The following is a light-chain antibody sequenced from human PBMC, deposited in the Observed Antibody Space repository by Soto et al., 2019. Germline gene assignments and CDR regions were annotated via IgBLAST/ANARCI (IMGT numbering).Light chain of an antibody. J-gene: IGKJ4*01. Sequence: DIQMTQSPSSVSASVGDRVTITCWASQHLASWLAWYQQKPGKAPKLLIYAAYNLQSGVPSRFSGSGSGTDFALTIASLQPEDFATYFCQQSNSFPLSLGGGTTVDTK. CDR2: AAY. V-gene: IGKV1D-12*01. CDR1: QHLASW. CDR3: QQSNSFPLS.